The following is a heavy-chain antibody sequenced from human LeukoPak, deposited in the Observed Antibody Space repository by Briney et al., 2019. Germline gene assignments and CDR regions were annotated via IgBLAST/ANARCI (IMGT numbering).Heavy chain of an antibody. V-gene: IGHV3-66*01. CDR2: IYTDGST. CDR3: VRGHYSNTL. Sequence: RGSLRLSCAASGFIVSSSYMSWVRQPPGKGLEWVSGIYTDGSTYYADSVQGRFTISRDNSKNMLFLQMNSLRVEDTSVYDCVRGHYSNTLGGQGTLVTVSS. D-gene: IGHD4-11*01. CDR1: GFIVSSSY. J-gene: IGHJ4*02.